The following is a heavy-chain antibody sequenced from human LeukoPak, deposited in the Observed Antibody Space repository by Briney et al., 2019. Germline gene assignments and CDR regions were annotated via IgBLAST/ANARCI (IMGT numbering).Heavy chain of an antibody. CDR2: VYYSGST. Sequence: SQTLSLTCTLSGGSISSGGYYWSWIRQHPWKGLEWIGYVYYSGSTYYNPSLKSRVTISVDTSKNQFSLKLSSVTAADTAVYYCARVAYSSGWSQNNWFDPWGQGTLVTVSS. D-gene: IGHD6-19*01. J-gene: IGHJ5*02. CDR1: GGSISSGGYY. CDR3: ARVAYSSGWSQNNWFDP. V-gene: IGHV4-31*03.